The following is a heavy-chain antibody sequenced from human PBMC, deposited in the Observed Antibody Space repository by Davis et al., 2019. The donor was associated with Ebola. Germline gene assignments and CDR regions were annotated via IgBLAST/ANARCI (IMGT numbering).Heavy chain of an antibody. CDR3: ARGTGGSEPY. CDR1: GFIFSDYY. Sequence: GESLKISCAASGFIFSDYYMSWVRQAAGKGLEWLAYINSNSDYIKYADSVRGRFTVSRDNGKRSVFLQMNNLTVEDTAVYYCARGTGGSEPYWGQGTRVIVSS. J-gene: IGHJ4*02. CDR2: INSNSDYI. D-gene: IGHD2-15*01. V-gene: IGHV3-11*06.